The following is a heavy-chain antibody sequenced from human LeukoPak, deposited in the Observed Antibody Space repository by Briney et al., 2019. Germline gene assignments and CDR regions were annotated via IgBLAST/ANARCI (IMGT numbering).Heavy chain of an antibody. CDR3: AKQGYSGYDLGGY. Sequence: SVKVSCKASGYTFTSYGISWVRPAPGQGLEWMGGIIPIFGTANYPQKFQGRVTITADESTSTAYMELSSLRSEDTPVYYCAKQGYSGYDLGGYWGQGTLVTVSS. CDR2: IIPIFGTA. CDR1: GYTFTSYG. D-gene: IGHD5-12*01. J-gene: IGHJ4*02. V-gene: IGHV1-69*13.